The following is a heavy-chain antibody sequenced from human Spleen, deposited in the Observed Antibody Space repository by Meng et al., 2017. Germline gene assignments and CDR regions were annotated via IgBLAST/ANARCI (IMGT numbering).Heavy chain of an antibody. CDR1: GYNFPDYY. J-gene: IGHJ4*02. V-gene: IGHV1-2*06. Sequence: QVHLVQCGAEGKKPGAQVKVSCKPSGYNFPDYYIHWVRRAPGQGLEWMGRINPKSGDTHYAQKFQARVTMTGDTSISTAYMELSGLRSDDTAMYYCARDEDISAAGKLFGDYWGQGTLVTVSS. CDR3: ARDEDISAAGKLFGDY. CDR2: INPKSGDT. D-gene: IGHD6-25*01.